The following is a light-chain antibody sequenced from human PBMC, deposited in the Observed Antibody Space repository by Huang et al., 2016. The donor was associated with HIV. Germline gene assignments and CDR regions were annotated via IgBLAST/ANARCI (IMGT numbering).Light chain of an antibody. J-gene: IGKJ2*01. CDR3: MQTLKTPPYT. V-gene: IGKV2-28*01. Sequence: DVVVTQSPLSLPVIPGEPASISCRSSQRLLHSNGDNYLNWYMQKQVQSPQLLIYLTANRASGVPDRFNGSGSDTDFTLKINRVEAADVGVYYCMQTLKTPPYTFGQGTKL. CDR1: QRLLHSNGDNY. CDR2: LTA.